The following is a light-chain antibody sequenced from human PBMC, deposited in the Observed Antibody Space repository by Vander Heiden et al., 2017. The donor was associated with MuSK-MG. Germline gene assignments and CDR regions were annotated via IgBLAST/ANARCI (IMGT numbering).Light chain of an antibody. Sequence: DIQMTQSPSSLSASIGDRVTITCRASQRISNYLNWYQQKPGKAPKLLIYAASTLQSGVPSRFSGSGSGTDFTLTVSSLQPEDFASYYCQQTDSKHFTFGHGTKMDIK. CDR3: QQTDSKHFT. CDR2: AAS. V-gene: IGKV1-39*01. CDR1: QRISNY. J-gene: IGKJ3*01.